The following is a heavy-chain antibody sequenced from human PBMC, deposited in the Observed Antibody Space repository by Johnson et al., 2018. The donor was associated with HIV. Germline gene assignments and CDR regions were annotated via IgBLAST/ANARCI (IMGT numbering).Heavy chain of an antibody. CDR3: ARPADYGDYSRDAFDI. Sequence: QVQLVESGGGLVKPGGSLRLSCAASGFTFSDYYMTWIRQAPGKGLEWVSYIRRSGSTIYYAASVTGRFTISRDNAKNSLYLQMNSLRVEDTALYYCARPADYGDYSRDAFDIWGQGTMVTVSS. V-gene: IGHV3-11*04. CDR1: GFTFSDYY. CDR2: IRRSGSTI. D-gene: IGHD4-17*01. J-gene: IGHJ3*02.